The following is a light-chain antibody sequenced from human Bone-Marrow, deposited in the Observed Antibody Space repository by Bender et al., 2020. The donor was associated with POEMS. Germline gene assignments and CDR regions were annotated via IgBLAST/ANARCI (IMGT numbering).Light chain of an antibody. CDR2: KDT. CDR3: AAWEDSLNGWV. CDR1: ALTDQY. V-gene: IGLV3-25*02. J-gene: IGLJ3*02. Sequence: SFELTQSPSVSVSPGQTARITCSADALTDQYVWWYQQKAGQAPVLLIYKDTERPSGIPERFSGSKSGTSASLAISGLQSEDEADYYCAAWEDSLNGWVFGGGTKLTVL.